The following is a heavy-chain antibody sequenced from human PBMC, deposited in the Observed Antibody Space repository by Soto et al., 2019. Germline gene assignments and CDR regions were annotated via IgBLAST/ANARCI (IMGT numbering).Heavy chain of an antibody. D-gene: IGHD3-16*01. CDR2: IKSKTDGGTT. J-gene: IGHJ4*02. CDR1: GFTFSNAW. V-gene: IGHV3-15*01. Sequence: EVQLVESGGGLVKPGGSLRLSCAASGFTFSNAWMSWVRQAPGKGLEWVGRIKSKTDGGTTDYAAPVKGRVTISRDDSKYTLYLQMNSLKTEDTAVYYCTRSMITFGGVIPDYWGQGTLVTVSS. CDR3: TRSMITFGGVIPDY.